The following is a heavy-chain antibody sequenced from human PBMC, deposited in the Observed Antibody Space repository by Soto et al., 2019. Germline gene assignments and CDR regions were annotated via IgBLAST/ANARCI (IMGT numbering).Heavy chain of an antibody. CDR2: INSDGSST. V-gene: IGHV3-74*01. CDR3: AREFVYDSPLGTGYVYYYYGMDV. Sequence: GGSLRLSCAASGFTFSSYWMHWVRQAPGKGLVWVSRINSDGSSTSYADSVKGRFTISRDNAKNTLYLQMNSLRAEDTAVYYCAREFVYDSPLGTGYVYYYYGMDVWGQGTTVTVSS. D-gene: IGHD3-22*01. CDR1: GFTFSSYW. J-gene: IGHJ6*02.